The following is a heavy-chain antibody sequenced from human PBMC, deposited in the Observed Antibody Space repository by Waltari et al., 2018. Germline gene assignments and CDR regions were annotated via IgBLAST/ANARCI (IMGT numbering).Heavy chain of an antibody. J-gene: IGHJ5*02. Sequence: QLQLQESGPGLVKPSETLSLTCTVSGGSISSSSYYWGWIRQPPGKGLEWIGSIYYSGSTYYNPSLKSRVTISVDTSKNQFSLKLSSVTAADTAVYYYARYLPSYGSGMPGFDPWGQGTLVTVSS. V-gene: IGHV4-39*01. D-gene: IGHD3-10*01. CDR2: IYYSGST. CDR3: ARYLPSYGSGMPGFDP. CDR1: GGSISSSSYY.